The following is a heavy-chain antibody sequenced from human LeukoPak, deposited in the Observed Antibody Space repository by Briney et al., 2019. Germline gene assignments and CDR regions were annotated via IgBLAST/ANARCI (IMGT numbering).Heavy chain of an antibody. CDR2: LYYTGST. CDR1: GYSITSYY. D-gene: IGHD4-17*01. J-gene: IGHJ4*02. CDR3: ARLYYGDYSPYYFDY. Sequence: SGTLSLTCSVSGYSITSYYWSWIRQPPGKGLEWIGYLYYTGSTKYNPSLDSRVTISVDTSKNQFSLKLSSVTAADTAVYYCARLYYGDYSPYYFDYWGQGTLVTVSS. V-gene: IGHV4-59*01.